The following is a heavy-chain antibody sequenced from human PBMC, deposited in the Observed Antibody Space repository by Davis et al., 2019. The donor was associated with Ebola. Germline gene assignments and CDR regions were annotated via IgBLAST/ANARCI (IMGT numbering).Heavy chain of an antibody. V-gene: IGHV4-34*01. Sequence: SETLSLTYAVYGGSFSGYYWSWIRQPPGKGLEWMGEINHHGITSYNPSLKSRVSMSVDTSKKQFSLKVTSVTAADTAVYYCARGLFWSGLDVWGQGTTVTVSS. CDR3: ARGLFWSGLDV. J-gene: IGHJ6*02. D-gene: IGHD1-1*01. CDR1: GGSFSGYY. CDR2: INHHGIT.